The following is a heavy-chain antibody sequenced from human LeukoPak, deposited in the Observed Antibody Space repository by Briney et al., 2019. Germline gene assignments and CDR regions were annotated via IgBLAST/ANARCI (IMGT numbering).Heavy chain of an antibody. CDR1: GFTFSSYG. CDR2: IWYDGSNK. V-gene: IGHV3-33*01. Sequence: GGSLRLSCAASGFTFSSYGMHWVRQAPGKGLEWVAVIWYDGSNKYYADSVKGRFTISRDNSKNTLYLQMNSLRAEDTAVYYCARDSHYYGSGSPPRFDYWGQGTLATVSS. D-gene: IGHD3-10*01. CDR3: ARDSHYYGSGSPPRFDY. J-gene: IGHJ4*02.